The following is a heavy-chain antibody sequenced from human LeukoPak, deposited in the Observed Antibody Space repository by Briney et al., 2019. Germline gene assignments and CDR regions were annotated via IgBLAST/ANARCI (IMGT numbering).Heavy chain of an antibody. V-gene: IGHV3-21*01. CDR2: ISSSGSYI. CDR1: GFTFSSYS. Sequence: PGGSLRLSCAASGFTFSSYSMNWVRQAPGKGLEWVSSISSSGSYIHYADSVKGRFTISRDNAKSSLYLQMSSLRAEDTAVYYCASDWPDYWGQGTLVTVSS. CDR3: ASDWPDY. J-gene: IGHJ4*02.